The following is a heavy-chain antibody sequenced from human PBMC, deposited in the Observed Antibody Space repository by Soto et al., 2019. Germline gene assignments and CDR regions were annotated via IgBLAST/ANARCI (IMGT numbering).Heavy chain of an antibody. CDR2: IWYDGSNK. CDR3: ARDGDVVVVAATAIFDY. J-gene: IGHJ4*02. CDR1: GFTFSSYG. Sequence: QVQLVESGGGVVQPGRSLRLSCAASGFTFSSYGMHWVRQAPGKGLEWVAVIWYDGSNKYYADSVKGRFTISRDNSKNTLYLQMNSLRADDTAVYYCARDGDVVVVAATAIFDYWGQGTLVTVSS. V-gene: IGHV3-33*01. D-gene: IGHD2-15*01.